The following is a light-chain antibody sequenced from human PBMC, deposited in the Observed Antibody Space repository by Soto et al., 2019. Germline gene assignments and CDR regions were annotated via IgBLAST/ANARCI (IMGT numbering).Light chain of an antibody. V-gene: IGKV1-27*01. Sequence: IHMAHSPASLSASIGDIVTITCRASHGISNYLAWYQQKPGKVPKLLIYAASTLQSGVPSRFSGSGSGTDFTLTISGLQPEDVATYYCQKYLSALWTFGQGTKVDIK. CDR3: QKYLSALWT. CDR2: AAS. J-gene: IGKJ1*01. CDR1: HGISNY.